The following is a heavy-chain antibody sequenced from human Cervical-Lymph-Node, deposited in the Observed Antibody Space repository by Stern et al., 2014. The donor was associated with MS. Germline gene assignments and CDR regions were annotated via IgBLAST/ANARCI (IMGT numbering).Heavy chain of an antibody. CDR1: GFTFSSYA. CDR3: ARRQLWQQYYGMDV. Sequence: VQLVESGGGVVQPGRSLRLSCAASGFTFSSYAMHWVRQAPGKGLEWVAFITHDGPDKYYADSVKGRFPISRDNSKNTVYLQLNSLRAEDTAVWYCARRQLWQQYYGMDVWGQGAMVTVSS. D-gene: IGHD5-18*01. J-gene: IGHJ6*02. CDR2: ITHDGPDK. V-gene: IGHV3-30*04.